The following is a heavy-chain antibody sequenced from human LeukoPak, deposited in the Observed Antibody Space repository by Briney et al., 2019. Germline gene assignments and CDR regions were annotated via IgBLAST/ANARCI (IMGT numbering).Heavy chain of an antibody. CDR1: GGSFSGYY. D-gene: IGHD3-22*01. J-gene: IGHJ4*02. CDR2: IHPRGTI. Sequence: SETLSLICAVYGGSFSGYYWSWIRQPPGEGLEWIGEIHPRGTIDYNPSLKSRVTISGDTSKNQFSLKLTSVTAADTAVYYCARGTDRSKTAYWGQGTLVTVSS. CDR3: ARGTDRSKTAY. V-gene: IGHV4-34*01.